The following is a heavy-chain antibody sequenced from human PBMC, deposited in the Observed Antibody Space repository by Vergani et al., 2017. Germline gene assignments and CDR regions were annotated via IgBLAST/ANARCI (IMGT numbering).Heavy chain of an antibody. J-gene: IGHJ4*02. Sequence: EVQLVESGGGLVQPGGSLRLSCAASGFTFSDHYMDWVRQAPGKGLEWVGRTRNKANSYTTEYAASVKGRFTISRDDSKNSLYLQMNSLKTEDTAVYYCARGWPLKVHSGSYPFDYWGQGTLVTVSS. V-gene: IGHV3-72*01. CDR3: ARGWPLKVHSGSYPFDY. CDR2: TRNKANSYTT. D-gene: IGHD3-10*01. CDR1: GFTFSDHY.